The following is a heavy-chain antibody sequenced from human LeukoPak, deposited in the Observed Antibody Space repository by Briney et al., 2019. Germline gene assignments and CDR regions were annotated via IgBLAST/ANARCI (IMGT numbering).Heavy chain of an antibody. CDR2: IRYTHTGST. V-gene: IGHV4-39*01. D-gene: IGHD3-22*01. Sequence: SETLSLTCTVSGGSISSSSYYWGWVRQPPGKGLEWIGSIRYTHTGSTYYNPSLKSRVTISGDTSENQFSLKLTSLTAADTAAYYCSRRPITMNAFDIWGQGTMVTVSS. CDR1: GGSISSSSYY. CDR3: SRRPITMNAFDI. J-gene: IGHJ3*02.